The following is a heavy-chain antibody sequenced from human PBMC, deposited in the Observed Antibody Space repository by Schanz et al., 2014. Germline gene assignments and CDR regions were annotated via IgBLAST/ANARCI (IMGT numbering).Heavy chain of an antibody. V-gene: IGHV3-48*01. CDR3: ARVRRRRERPNTSPFRNSSYQSMDV. CDR2: IDGKSTTV. Sequence: CSASGFSFSSYIMNWVRQAPGKGLEWLSYIDGKSTTVYYADSVKGRFTVSRDNAKNTLYLQMSRLRAEVTSVYFWARVRRRRERPNTSPFRNSSYQSMDVWGRGSRV. D-gene: IGHD2-2*02. CDR1: GFSFSSYI. J-gene: IGHJ6*03.